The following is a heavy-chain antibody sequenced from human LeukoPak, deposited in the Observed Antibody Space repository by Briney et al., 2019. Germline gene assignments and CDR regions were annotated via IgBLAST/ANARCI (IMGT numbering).Heavy chain of an antibody. CDR3: AKQYCSGGRCHFDY. V-gene: IGHV3-21*05. J-gene: IGHJ4*02. CDR1: GFTFSSYA. CDR2: ISGSSSYT. D-gene: IGHD2-15*01. Sequence: GGSLRLSCAASGFTFSSYAMHWVRQAPGKGLEWVSYISGSSSYTDYADSVKGRLTISRDNAKNSLYLQMNSLRAEDTAVYYCAKQYCSGGRCHFDYWGQGTLVTVSS.